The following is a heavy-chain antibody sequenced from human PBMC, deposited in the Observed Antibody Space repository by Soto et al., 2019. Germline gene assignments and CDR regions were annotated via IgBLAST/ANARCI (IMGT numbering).Heavy chain of an antibody. V-gene: IGHV4-39*01. Sequence: SETLSLSCTVSGGSISSGGYYWSWIRQHPGKGLEWVGSSYYSGTSYFNPALKGRVTISVDTSTNQFSLRLTSVTAADTAVYYWTRRYNCNDYYFDPPGQGNLVSVSS. J-gene: IGHJ5*02. CDR3: TRRYNCNDYYFDP. CDR1: GGSISSGGYY. CDR2: SYYSGTS. D-gene: IGHD1-20*01.